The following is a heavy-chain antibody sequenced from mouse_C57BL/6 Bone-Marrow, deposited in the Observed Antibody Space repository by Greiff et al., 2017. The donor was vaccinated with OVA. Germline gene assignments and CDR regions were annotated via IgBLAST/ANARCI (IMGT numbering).Heavy chain of an antibody. CDR2: INPSSGYT. J-gene: IGHJ3*01. D-gene: IGHD1-1*01. CDR3: ARSVILRFAY. V-gene: IGHV1-4*01. CDR1: GYTFTSYT. Sequence: QVQLKQSGAELVRPGASVKMSCKASGYTFTSYTMHWVKQRPGQGLEWIGYINPSSGYTKYNQKFKDKATLTADKSSSTAYMQLSSLTSEDSAVYYCARSVILRFAYWGQGTLVTVSA.